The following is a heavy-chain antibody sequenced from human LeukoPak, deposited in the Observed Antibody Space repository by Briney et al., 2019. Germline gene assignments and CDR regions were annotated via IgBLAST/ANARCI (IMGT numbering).Heavy chain of an antibody. V-gene: IGHV1-18*01. Sequence: ASVKVSCKASGYTFTSYGISWVRQAPGQGLEWMGWISAYNGNTNYAQKLQGRVTMTTDTSTSTAHMELRSLRSDDTAVYYCARMEIAVAGICHDYWGQGTLVTVSS. CDR1: GYTFTSYG. CDR2: ISAYNGNT. CDR3: ARMEIAVAGICHDY. J-gene: IGHJ4*02. D-gene: IGHD6-19*01.